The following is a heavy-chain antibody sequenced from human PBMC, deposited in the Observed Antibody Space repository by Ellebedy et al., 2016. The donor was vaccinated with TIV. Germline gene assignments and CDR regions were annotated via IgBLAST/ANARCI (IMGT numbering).Heavy chain of an antibody. D-gene: IGHD3-16*01. Sequence: ASVKVSCKASEYTFSTFYVHWVRQAPGHGLEWMGMIIPSGGATNYAQKFQGRVTMTSDTSPGTVYMELTSLRSDDTAVYYCARESPGGGFDYWGQGTLVTVSS. J-gene: IGHJ4*02. CDR3: ARESPGGGFDY. CDR2: IIPSGGAT. CDR1: EYTFSTFY. V-gene: IGHV1-46*01.